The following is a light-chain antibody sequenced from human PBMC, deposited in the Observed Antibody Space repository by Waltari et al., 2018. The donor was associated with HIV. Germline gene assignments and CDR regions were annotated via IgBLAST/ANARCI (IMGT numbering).Light chain of an antibody. CDR1: TLPSNT. J-gene: IGLJ2*01. CDR2: DDS. V-gene: IGLV3-21*02. Sequence: SYVLTQPPSVSVAPGQTASITCAGPTLPSNTAHWYLQKAGQAPVLVIFDDSDRRSGIPERFSGSKSGNTATLTISRVEAGDEADYYCHMWDTTRVLFGGGTKLTVL. CDR3: HMWDTTRVL.